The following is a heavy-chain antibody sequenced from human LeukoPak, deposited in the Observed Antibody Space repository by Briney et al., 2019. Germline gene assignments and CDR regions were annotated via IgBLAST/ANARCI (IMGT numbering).Heavy chain of an antibody. J-gene: IGHJ4*02. D-gene: IGHD4-17*01. CDR3: ARVVREDYGDYASDY. CDR2: ISSSSYI. V-gene: IGHV3-21*01. Sequence: PGGSLRLSCAASGFTFSSYSMNWVRQAPGKGLEWASSISSSSYIYYADSVKGRFTISRDNAKNSLYPQMNSLRAEDTAAYYCARVVREDYGDYASDYWGQGTLVTVSS. CDR1: GFTFSSYS.